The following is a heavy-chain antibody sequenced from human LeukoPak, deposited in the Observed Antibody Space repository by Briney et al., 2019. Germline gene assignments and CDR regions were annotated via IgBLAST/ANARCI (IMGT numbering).Heavy chain of an antibody. Sequence: ASVKVSCKASGYTFSSYAISWVRQAPGQGLEWMGGIIPIFGTANYAQKFQGRVTITADESTSTAYMELSSLRSEDTAVYYCARHSSSWYDDFDYWGQGTLVTVSS. CDR1: GYTFSSYA. CDR2: IIPIFGTA. V-gene: IGHV1-69*13. D-gene: IGHD6-13*01. J-gene: IGHJ4*02. CDR3: ARHSSSWYDDFDY.